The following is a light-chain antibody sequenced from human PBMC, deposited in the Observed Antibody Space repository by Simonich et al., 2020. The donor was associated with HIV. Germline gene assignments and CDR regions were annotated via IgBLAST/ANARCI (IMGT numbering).Light chain of an antibody. J-gene: IGKJ4*01. CDR3: QQYNNWPPLT. Sequence: EIVMTQSPATLSVSPGERATLSCRASQSVSSNLAWYPQKPGQAPRLLLYAASTRATGIPARFSGSGSGTEFTLTISSTQSEDFAVYYCQQYNNWPPLTFGGGTKVEIK. CDR2: AAS. CDR1: QSVSSN. V-gene: IGKV3-15*01.